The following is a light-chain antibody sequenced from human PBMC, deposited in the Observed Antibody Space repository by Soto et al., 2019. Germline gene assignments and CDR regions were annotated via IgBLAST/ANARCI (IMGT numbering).Light chain of an antibody. CDR1: SSDVGSYNL. CDR3: CSYAGSTFYV. CDR2: EVS. J-gene: IGLJ1*01. V-gene: IGLV2-23*02. Sequence: QSVLTQPASVSGSPGQSITISCTGTSSDVGSYNLVSWYQQHPGKAPKLMIYEVSKRPSGVSNRFSGSKSDNTASLTFFGPRAEEGADYYGCSYAGSTFYVFGTGTKVTAL.